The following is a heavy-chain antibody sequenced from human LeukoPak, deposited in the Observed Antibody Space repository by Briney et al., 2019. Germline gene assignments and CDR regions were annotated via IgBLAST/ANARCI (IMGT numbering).Heavy chain of an antibody. J-gene: IGHJ3*02. V-gene: IGHV1-69*05. CDR3: ARDLRMVVKNDAFDI. CDR2: IIPIFGTA. CDR1: GYTFTSYD. D-gene: IGHD4/OR15-4a*01. Sequence: ASVKVSCKASGYTFTSYDINWVRQATGQGLEWMGRIIPIFGTANYAQKFQGRVTITTDESTSTAYMELSSLRSEDTAVYYCARDLRMVVKNDAFDIWGQGTMVTVSS.